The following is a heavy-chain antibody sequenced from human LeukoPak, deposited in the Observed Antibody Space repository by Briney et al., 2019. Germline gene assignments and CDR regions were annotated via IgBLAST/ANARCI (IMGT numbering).Heavy chain of an antibody. Sequence: SETLSLTCTVSGGSISSYYWSWIRQPPGKELEWIGYIYYSGSTNYNPSLKSRVTISVDTSKNQFSLKLSSVTAADTAVYYCARGPHVDTAMARLRYWYFDLWGRGTLVTVSS. CDR2: IYYSGST. D-gene: IGHD5-18*01. CDR1: GGSISSYY. V-gene: IGHV4-59*01. J-gene: IGHJ2*01. CDR3: ARGPHVDTAMARLRYWYFDL.